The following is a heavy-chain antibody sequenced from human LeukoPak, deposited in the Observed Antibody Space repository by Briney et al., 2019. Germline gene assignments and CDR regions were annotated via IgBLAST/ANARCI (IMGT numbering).Heavy chain of an antibody. CDR1: GFTFSSYS. D-gene: IGHD5-24*01. CDR2: ISSSSSTI. J-gene: IGHJ3*02. V-gene: IGHV3-48*01. CDR3: ASERWLQFYDAFDI. Sequence: GGSLRLSCAASGFTFSSYSMNWVRQAPGKGLEWVSYISSSSSTIYYADSVKGRFTISRDNAKNSLYLQMNSLRAEDTAVYYCASERWLQFYDAFDIWGQGTMVTVSS.